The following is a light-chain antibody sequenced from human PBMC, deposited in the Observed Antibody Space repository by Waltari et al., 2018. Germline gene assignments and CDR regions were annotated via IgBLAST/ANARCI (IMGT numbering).Light chain of an antibody. CDR3: QQAISTPHT. J-gene: IGKJ3*01. V-gene: IGKV1-39*01. Sequence: DIQMTQSPSSLSASVGDRVTITCRASQTISKFLNWFQQKPGKAPKLLIYTASTLHSGVPSRFSGSGSGTDFILTINSLQPEDFATYYCQQAISTPHTFGPGTKVDIK. CDR1: QTISKF. CDR2: TAS.